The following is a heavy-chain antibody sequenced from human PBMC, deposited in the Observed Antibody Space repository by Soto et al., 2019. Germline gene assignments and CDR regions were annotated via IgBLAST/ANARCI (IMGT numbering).Heavy chain of an antibody. J-gene: IGHJ6*02. CDR1: GFTFSSHA. CDR3: AKDSLGGSYYYYYGMDV. D-gene: IGHD1-26*01. V-gene: IGHV3-23*01. CDR2: ISGSGGST. Sequence: PGGSLRLSCAASGFTFSSHAMSWVRQAPGKGLEWVSAISGSGGSTYYADSVKGRFTISRDNSKNTLYLQMNSLRAEDTAVYYCAKDSLGGSYYYYYGMDVWGQGTTVTVSS.